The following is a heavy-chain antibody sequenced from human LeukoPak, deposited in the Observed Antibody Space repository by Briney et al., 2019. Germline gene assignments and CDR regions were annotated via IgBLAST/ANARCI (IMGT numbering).Heavy chain of an antibody. CDR1: GGSISSGSYY. J-gene: IGHJ4*02. CDR3: ARGRSFIGYSSGWYGGLFDY. D-gene: IGHD6-19*01. V-gene: IGHV4-61*02. CDR2: IYTSGST. Sequence: PSETLSLTCTVSGGSISSGSYYWSWIRQPAGKGLEWIGRIYTSGSTNYNPSLKSRVTISLDTSKNQFSLKLSSATAADTAVYYCARGRSFIGYSSGWYGGLFDYWGQGTLVTVSS.